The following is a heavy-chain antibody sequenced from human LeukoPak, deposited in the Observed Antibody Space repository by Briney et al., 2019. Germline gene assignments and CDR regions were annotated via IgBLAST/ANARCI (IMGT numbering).Heavy chain of an antibody. CDR3: ASAAGGVVPAAMPFDY. Sequence: ASVKVSFKASGYTFTGYYMHWVRQAPGQGLEWMGWINPNSGGTNYAQKFQGRVTMTRDTSISTAYMELSRLRSDDTAVYYCASAAGGVVPAAMPFDYWGQGTLVTVSS. D-gene: IGHD2-2*01. V-gene: IGHV1-2*02. J-gene: IGHJ4*02. CDR1: GYTFTGYY. CDR2: INPNSGGT.